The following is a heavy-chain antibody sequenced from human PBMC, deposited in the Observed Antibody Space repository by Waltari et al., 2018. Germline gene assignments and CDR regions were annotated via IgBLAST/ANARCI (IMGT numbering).Heavy chain of an antibody. V-gene: IGHV3-9*01. CDR1: GLTFDTYA. D-gene: IGHD6-6*01. CDR2: ISWNSGSV. Sequence: EVQLVESGGGLVQPGRSLRLSCVVSGLTFDTYAMYWVRQAPGKGLGWVSGISWNSGSVGYADSVKGRFIISRDNAKNSLYLQMNSLRAEGTALYYCAKDRGRSSPFYHYGLDVWGQGTTVIVSS. CDR3: AKDRGRSSPFYHYGLDV. J-gene: IGHJ6*02.